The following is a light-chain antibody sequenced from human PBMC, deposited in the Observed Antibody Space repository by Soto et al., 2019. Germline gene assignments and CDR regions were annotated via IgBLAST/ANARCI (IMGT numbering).Light chain of an antibody. V-gene: IGKV4-1*01. CDR1: QSVLYSSNNKNY. J-gene: IGKJ3*01. CDR2: WAS. CDR3: QQYYSPPPT. Sequence: DIVMTQSPDSLAVSLGERSTINCKSSQSVLYSSNNKNYLAWYQQKPGQPPKLLFYWASTRESGVPDRFSGSGSGTDFTLTISSLQAEDVAVYYCQQYYSPPPTFGPGTKVDIK.